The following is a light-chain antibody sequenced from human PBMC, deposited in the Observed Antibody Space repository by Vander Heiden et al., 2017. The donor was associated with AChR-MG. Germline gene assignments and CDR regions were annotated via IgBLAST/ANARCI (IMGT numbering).Light chain of an antibody. J-gene: IGLJ2*01. CDR2: QDI. CDR3: QAWDTSTRV. CDR1: QLGNKN. Sequence: SYEVTLPPSVSVSPGQTASITCSGDQLGNKNVCWYQQKPGQSPVLVIYQDIKRPSGIPERFSGSNSGNKATLTISGTQAMDEADYYCQAWDTSTRVLGGGTKLT. V-gene: IGLV3-1*01.